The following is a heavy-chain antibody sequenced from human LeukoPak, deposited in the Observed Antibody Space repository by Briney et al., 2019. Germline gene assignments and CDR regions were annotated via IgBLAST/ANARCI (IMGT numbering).Heavy chain of an antibody. Sequence: GGSLRLSCTASGWMHFVRQGPGKGLVWVSGINLDGTGTYYADSVKGRFTISRDNAKNTVSLQMNSLSVEDTAIYYCASVFESWGQGFLVTVSS. V-gene: IGHV3-74*01. CDR2: INLDGTGT. CDR3: ASVFES. CDR1: GW. J-gene: IGHJ4*02.